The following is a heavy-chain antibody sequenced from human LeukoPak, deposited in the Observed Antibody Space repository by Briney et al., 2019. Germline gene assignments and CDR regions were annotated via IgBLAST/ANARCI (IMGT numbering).Heavy chain of an antibody. D-gene: IGHD6-6*01. Sequence: GGSLRLSCAASGFTFSSYAMSWVRQAPGKGLEWVSAISSSSSYIYYADSVKGRFTISRDNAKNSLYLQMNSLRAEDTAVYYCVARPVDFQHWGQGTLVTVSS. CDR3: VARPVDFQH. CDR1: GFTFSSYA. CDR2: ISSSSSYI. J-gene: IGHJ1*01. V-gene: IGHV3-21*01.